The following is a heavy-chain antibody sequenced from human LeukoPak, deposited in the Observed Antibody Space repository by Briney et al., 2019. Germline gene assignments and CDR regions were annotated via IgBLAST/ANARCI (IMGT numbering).Heavy chain of an antibody. J-gene: IGHJ6*03. CDR1: GYTFTSYY. CDR3: ASGSYYHYSMDV. Sequence: ASVKVSCKASGYTFTSYYMLWVRQAPGQGLEWMGWINPNSGGTNYAQKFQGRVTMTRDTSISTAYMELSRLRSDDTAVYYCASGSYYHYSMDVWGKGTTVTVSS. V-gene: IGHV1-2*02. D-gene: IGHD3-10*01. CDR2: INPNSGGT.